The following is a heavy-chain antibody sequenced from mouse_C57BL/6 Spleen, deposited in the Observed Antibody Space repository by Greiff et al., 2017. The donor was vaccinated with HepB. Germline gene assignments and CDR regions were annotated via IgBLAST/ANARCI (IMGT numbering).Heavy chain of an antibody. Sequence: QVQLQQPGAELVMPGASVKLSCKASGYTFTSYWMHWVKQRPGQGLEWIGEIDPSDSYTNYNQKFKGKSTLTVDKSSSTAYMQLSSLTSEDSAVYYCARSEIITTPWFAYWGQGTLVTVSA. CDR1: GYTFTSYW. J-gene: IGHJ3*01. CDR3: ARSEIITTPWFAY. CDR2: IDPSDSYT. V-gene: IGHV1-69*01. D-gene: IGHD1-1*01.